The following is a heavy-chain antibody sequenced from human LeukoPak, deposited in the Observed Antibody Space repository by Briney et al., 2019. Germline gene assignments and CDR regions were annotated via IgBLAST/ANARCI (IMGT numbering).Heavy chain of an antibody. V-gene: IGHV3-7*01. D-gene: IGHD1-14*01. CDR2: IDQNGIEK. Sequence: PGGSLRLSCVGSGFTFRNYWMNWVRHTPGKGLEWVANIDQNGIEKHFGDSVRGRFTVSRDNAKNLVFLEMNTLRAVDTALYYCARGTNAYPGTDYWGQGTLVTVSS. J-gene: IGHJ4*02. CDR3: ARGTNAYPGTDY. CDR1: GFTFRNYW.